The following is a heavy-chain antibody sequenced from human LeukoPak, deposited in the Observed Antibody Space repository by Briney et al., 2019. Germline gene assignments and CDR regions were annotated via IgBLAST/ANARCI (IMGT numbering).Heavy chain of an antibody. D-gene: IGHD1-7*01. Sequence: RGSLRLSCAASGFTFSSHSMKWVRQAPGKGLEWVSYISSSVSNIYYADSVKGRFTISRDNAKNSLYLQMNSLRAEDTAVYYCARKSLQGWNSDYWGEGILVTVSS. CDR3: ARKSLQGWNSDY. V-gene: IGHV3-48*01. CDR1: GFTFSSHS. CDR2: ISSSVSNI. J-gene: IGHJ4*02.